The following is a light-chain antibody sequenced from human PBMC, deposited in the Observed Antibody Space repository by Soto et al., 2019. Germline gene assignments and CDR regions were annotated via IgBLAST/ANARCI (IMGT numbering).Light chain of an antibody. CDR3: QQYGSSSFA. J-gene: IGKJ3*01. CDR2: GAS. Sequence: EIVLTQSPGTLYLSPGERATLSCRARQSISSTYLAWYQKKPGQAPRLLLYGASSRATGIPDRFSGTGSGRDFTLTISRMEPEDSAVYYCQQYGSSSFAFGPVTKVQLK. V-gene: IGKV3-20*01. CDR1: QSISSTY.